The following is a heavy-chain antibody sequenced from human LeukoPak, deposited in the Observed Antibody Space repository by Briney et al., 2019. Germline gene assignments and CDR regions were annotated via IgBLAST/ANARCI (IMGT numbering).Heavy chain of an antibody. V-gene: IGHV3-21*01. CDR1: GFTFSSYS. CDR2: ISSSSSYI. D-gene: IGHD6-13*01. J-gene: IGHJ5*02. CDR3: ARDLGSSRQKSYNWFDP. Sequence: GGSLRLSCAASGFTFSSYSMNWVRQAPGKGLEWVSSISSSSSYIYYADSVKGRFTISRDNAKNSLYLQMNSLRAEDTAVYYCARDLGSSRQKSYNWFDPWGQGTLVTVSS.